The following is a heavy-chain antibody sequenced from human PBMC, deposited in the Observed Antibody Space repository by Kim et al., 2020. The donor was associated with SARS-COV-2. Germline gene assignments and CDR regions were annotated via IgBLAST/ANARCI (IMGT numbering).Heavy chain of an antibody. CDR3: ARDKEDSGYGLPDY. D-gene: IGHD5-12*01. V-gene: IGHV1-2*02. J-gene: IGHJ4*02. CDR2: INPNSGGT. Sequence: ASVKVSCKASGYTFTGYYMHWVRQAPGQGLEWMGWINPNSGGTNYAQKFQGRVTMTRDTSISTAYMELSRLRSDDTAVYYCARDKEDSGYGLPDYWGQGTLVTVSS. CDR1: GYTFTGYY.